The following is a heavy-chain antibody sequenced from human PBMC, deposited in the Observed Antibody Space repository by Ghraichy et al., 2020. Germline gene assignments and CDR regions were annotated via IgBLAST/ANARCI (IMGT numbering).Heavy chain of an antibody. CDR1: GYTFTSYG. J-gene: IGHJ3*02. Sequence: ASVKVSCKASGYTFTSYGISWVRQAPGQGLEWMGWISAYNGNTNYAQKLQGRVTMTTDTSTSTAYMELRSLRSDDTAVYYCARDSLELEVNGVSGFDIWGQGTMVTVSS. CDR3: ARDSLELEVNGVSGFDI. D-gene: IGHD1-7*01. V-gene: IGHV1-18*01. CDR2: ISAYNGNT.